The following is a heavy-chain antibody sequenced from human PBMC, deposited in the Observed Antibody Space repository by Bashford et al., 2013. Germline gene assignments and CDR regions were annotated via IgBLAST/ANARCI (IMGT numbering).Heavy chain of an antibody. D-gene: IGHD1-1*01. V-gene: IGHV1-3*04. CDR2: INTGNGDT. J-gene: IGHJ5*02. CDR3: AREAVVPLPATTNWFDP. Sequence: WVRQAPGQRLEYMGWINTGNGDTRCSQKFQNRVTITRDTSTNTVYLELKSLRSEDTAMYYCAREAVVPLPATTNWFDPWG.